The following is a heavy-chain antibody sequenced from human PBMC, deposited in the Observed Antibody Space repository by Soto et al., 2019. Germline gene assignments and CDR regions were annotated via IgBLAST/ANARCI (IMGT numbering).Heavy chain of an antibody. CDR2: IQRDGSET. CDR1: GLTFSTFW. Sequence: PGGSLRLSCAASGLTFSTFWMTWVRQAPGKGLEWVAHIQRDGSETYYVDSVKGRFTISRDNARNSLYLQMNSLRAEDTAVYFCARGYKGLEVWGQGTTVTVSS. V-gene: IGHV3-7*03. CDR3: ARGYKGLEV. J-gene: IGHJ6*02.